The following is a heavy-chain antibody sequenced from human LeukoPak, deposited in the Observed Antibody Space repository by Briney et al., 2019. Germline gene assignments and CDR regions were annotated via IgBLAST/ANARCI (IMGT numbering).Heavy chain of an antibody. D-gene: IGHD3-3*01. V-gene: IGHV1-18*01. CDR2: ISAYNGNT. CDR3: ARSSHDFWSGYHNWFDP. CDR1: GYTFTSYG. J-gene: IGHJ5*02. Sequence: ASVKVSCKASGYTFTSYGISWVRRAPGQGLEWMGWISAYNGNTNYAQKLQGRVTMTTDTSTSTAYMELRSLRSDDTAVYYCARSSHDFWSGYHNWFDPWGQGTLVTVSS.